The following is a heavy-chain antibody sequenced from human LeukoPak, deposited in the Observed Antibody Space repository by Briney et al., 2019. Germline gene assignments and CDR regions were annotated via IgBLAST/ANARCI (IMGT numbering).Heavy chain of an antibody. CDR2: ISYDGSNK. V-gene: IGHV3-30-3*01. J-gene: IGHJ4*02. CDR1: GFTFSSYA. CDR3: AKEAEAPGIPAASTVDYFDY. D-gene: IGHD6-13*01. Sequence: GGSLRLSCAASGFTFSSYAMHWVRQAPGKGLEWVAVISYDGSNKYYADSVKGRFTISRDNSKNTLYLQMNSLRAEDTAVYYCAKEAEAPGIPAASTVDYFDYWGQGTLVTVSS.